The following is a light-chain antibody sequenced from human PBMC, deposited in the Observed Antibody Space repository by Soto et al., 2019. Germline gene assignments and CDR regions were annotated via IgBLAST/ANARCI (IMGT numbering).Light chain of an antibody. CDR1: QSVSSTY. Sequence: EILLAHSPSTLSLSPGERATLSFSSSQSVSSTYLAWCQQKPGQAPRLLIYGASTRATGIPARFSGSGSGTEFTLTISSLQPEDFATYYCQQSYSTPKTFGQGTKVDIK. CDR2: GAS. J-gene: IGKJ1*01. V-gene: IGKV3D-7*01. CDR3: QQSYSTPKT.